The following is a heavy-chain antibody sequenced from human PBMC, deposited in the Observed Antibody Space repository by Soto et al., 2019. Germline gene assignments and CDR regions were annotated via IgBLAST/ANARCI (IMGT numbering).Heavy chain of an antibody. V-gene: IGHV3-23*01. J-gene: IGHJ4*02. CDR2: ISGSGGRT. D-gene: IGHD6-19*01. Sequence: EVQLLESGGGWVQPGGSLRPSCAASGFAFTSDALCWARQAPGKGLGWASAISGSGGRTYYADSVQGRCSISRDNSNNTLYLQMNSLRAEETAVYYCAKDGTPGYCSGWDQEYYFDYWGQGTLVTVSS. CDR1: GFAFTSDA. CDR3: AKDGTPGYCSGWDQEYYFDY.